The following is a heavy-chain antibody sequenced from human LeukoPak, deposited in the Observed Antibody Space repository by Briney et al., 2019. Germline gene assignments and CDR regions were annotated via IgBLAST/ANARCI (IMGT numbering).Heavy chain of an antibody. V-gene: IGHV3-13*01. CDR2: IDTAGDT. D-gene: IGHD3-16*02. CDR1: GFTFSNYD. CDR3: ARDRGGIGYYMDV. Sequence: GGSLRLSCAASGFTFSNYDMHWVRQATGKGLEWVSGIDTAGDTYYPGSVKGRFTISRQDAKNSLYLQMNNLRAGDTAVYYCARDRGGIGYYMDVWGKGTTVTISS. J-gene: IGHJ6*03.